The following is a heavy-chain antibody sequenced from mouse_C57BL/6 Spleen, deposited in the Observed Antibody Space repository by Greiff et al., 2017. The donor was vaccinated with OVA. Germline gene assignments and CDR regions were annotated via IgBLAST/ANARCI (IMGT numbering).Heavy chain of an antibody. V-gene: IGHV3-6*01. CDR2: ISYDGSN. Sequence: ESGPGLVKPSQSLSLTCSVTGYSITSGYYWNWIRQFPGNKLEWMGYISYDGSNNYNPSLKNRISITRDTSKNQFFLKLNSVTTEDTATYYCARYDYDGGYAMDYWGQGTSVTVSS. J-gene: IGHJ4*01. CDR1: GYSITSGYY. CDR3: ARYDYDGGYAMDY. D-gene: IGHD2-4*01.